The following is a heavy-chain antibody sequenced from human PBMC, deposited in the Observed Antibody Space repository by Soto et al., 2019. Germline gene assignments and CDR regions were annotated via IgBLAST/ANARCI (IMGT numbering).Heavy chain of an antibody. Sequence: GGSLRLSCAASGFTFSSYAMHWVRQAPGKGLEWVAVLSHGSTNKYYADSVKGRFTISRDNSKNTVDLQMNSLRVEDTAVYHCARDAMHLRRDTGYTYGMDVWGQGTAVTVSS. CDR1: GFTFSSYA. V-gene: IGHV3-30-3*01. CDR3: ARDAMHLRRDTGYTYGMDV. D-gene: IGHD1-1*01. J-gene: IGHJ6*02. CDR2: LSHGSTNK.